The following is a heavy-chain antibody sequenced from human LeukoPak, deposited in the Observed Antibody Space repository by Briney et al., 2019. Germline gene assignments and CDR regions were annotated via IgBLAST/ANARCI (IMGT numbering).Heavy chain of an antibody. V-gene: IGHV3-9*01. D-gene: IGHD6-13*01. CDR1: GFTFDDYA. CDR3: ASSLYSSGWSLNSGAFDI. Sequence: GGSLRLSCAASGFTFDDYAMHWVRQAPGKGLEWVSGISWNSGSIGYADSVKGRFTISRDNAKNSLYLQMNSLRAEDTALYYCASSLYSSGWSLNSGAFDIWGQGTMVTVSS. J-gene: IGHJ3*02. CDR2: ISWNSGSI.